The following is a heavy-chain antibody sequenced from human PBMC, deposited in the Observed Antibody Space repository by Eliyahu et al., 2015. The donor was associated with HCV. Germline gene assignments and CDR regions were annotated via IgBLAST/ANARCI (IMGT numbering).Heavy chain of an antibody. CDR3: ARQRKTAGFWTGYFVT. Sequence: SIMNFEYNWGWIRQPPGKGLEWIGYVHDGGQTYYNPSFEGRVTLSVDTSKNQFSLRLSSMTAADTAVYFCARQRKTAGFWTGYFVTWGQGNPVTVSS. V-gene: IGHV4-39*01. CDR1: SIMNFEYN. D-gene: IGHD3/OR15-3a*01. J-gene: IGHJ5*02. CDR2: VHDGGQT.